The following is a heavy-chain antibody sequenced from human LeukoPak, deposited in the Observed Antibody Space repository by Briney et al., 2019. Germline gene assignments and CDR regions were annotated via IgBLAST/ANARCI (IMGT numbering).Heavy chain of an antibody. J-gene: IGHJ4*02. V-gene: IGHV3-30*02. D-gene: IGHD2-8*02. Sequence: GGSLRLSCAASGFTFSNYGMHWVRQAPGKGLEWVTFIRYDGSNKYYADSVKGRFTISRDNSKSTLSLQMNSLRAEDTAIYYCATYRQVLLPFESWGQGTLVTVSS. CDR1: GFTFSNYG. CDR3: ATYRQVLLPFES. CDR2: IRYDGSNK.